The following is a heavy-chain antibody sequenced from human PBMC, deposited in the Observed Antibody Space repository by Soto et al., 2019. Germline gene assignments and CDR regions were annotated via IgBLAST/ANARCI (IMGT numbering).Heavy chain of an antibody. CDR1: GGSISSHY. CDR3: ARWGRRITMFSFDP. J-gene: IGHJ5*02. V-gene: IGHV4-59*08. D-gene: IGHD3-10*02. Sequence: SETLSLTCTVSGGSISSHYWSWIRQPPGQGLEWIGYIYYSGSTNYNPSLKSRVTISVDTSKSQFSLRLSSVTAADTAVYFCARWGRRITMFSFDPCGQGTLVTVSS. CDR2: IYYSGST.